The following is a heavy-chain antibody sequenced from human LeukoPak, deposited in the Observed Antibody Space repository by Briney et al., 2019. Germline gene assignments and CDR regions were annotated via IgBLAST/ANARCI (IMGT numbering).Heavy chain of an antibody. CDR3: ARGCSSTSCYWRWFDP. V-gene: IGHV1-18*01. CDR2: ISAYNGNT. CDR1: GYTFTSYG. D-gene: IGHD2-2*01. J-gene: IGHJ5*02. Sequence: GASVKVSCKSSGYTFTSYGISWVRQAPGQGLEWMGWISAYNGNTNYAQKLQGRVTMTTDTSTSTAYMELRSLRSDDTAVYYCARGCSSTSCYWRWFDPWGQGTLVTVSS.